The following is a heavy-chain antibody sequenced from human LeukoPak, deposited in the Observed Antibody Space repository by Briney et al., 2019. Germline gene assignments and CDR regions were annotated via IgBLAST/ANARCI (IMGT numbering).Heavy chain of an antibody. CDR2: INQDGTEK. Sequence: PGESLRLSCAASGFPFSTYWMSWVRQAPGKGLEWVANINQDGTEKYYVDSVKGRFTISRDYAKNSLYLQMNSLRAEDTAVYYCARDSGSGSYYLWYWFDPWGQGTLVTVSS. J-gene: IGHJ5*02. CDR1: GFPFSTYW. CDR3: ARDSGSGSYYLWYWFDP. D-gene: IGHD3-10*01. V-gene: IGHV3-7*01.